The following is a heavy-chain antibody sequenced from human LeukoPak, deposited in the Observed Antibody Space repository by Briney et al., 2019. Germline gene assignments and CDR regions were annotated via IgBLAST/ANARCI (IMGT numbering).Heavy chain of an antibody. V-gene: IGHV3-33*01. Sequence: GGSLRLSCAASGFTFSSYGMHWVRQAPGKGLEWVAVIWYDGSNKYYADSVKGRLTISRDNSKNTLYLQMNSLRAEDTAVYYCARDSRDTAMVGPDYWGQGTLVTVSS. CDR3: ARDSRDTAMVGPDY. J-gene: IGHJ4*02. D-gene: IGHD5-18*01. CDR2: IWYDGSNK. CDR1: GFTFSSYG.